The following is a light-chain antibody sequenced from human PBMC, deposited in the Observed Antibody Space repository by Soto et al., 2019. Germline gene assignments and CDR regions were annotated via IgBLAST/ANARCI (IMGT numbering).Light chain of an antibody. V-gene: IGKV4-1*01. CDR2: WAS. CDR1: RDVLFSSTRRNY. J-gene: IGKJ3*01. Sequence: DIVMTQFPESLTVSLGERATINCKSSRDVLFSSTRRNYLAWYQQRPGQPPKLLISWASTRESGVPDRFSGSGSGSHFTLNINTLEPEDFAAYYCQQYGSSPFTFGPGTKVDIK. CDR3: QQYGSSPFT.